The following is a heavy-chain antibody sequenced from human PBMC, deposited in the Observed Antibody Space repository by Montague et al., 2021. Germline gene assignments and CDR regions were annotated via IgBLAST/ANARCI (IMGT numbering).Heavy chain of an antibody. J-gene: IGHJ3*02. CDR3: ARDPRWEYDAFDI. CDR2: ISYDGSNK. Sequence: SLRLSCAASGFTFSSYAMRWVRQAPGKGLEWVAVISYDGSNKYYADSVKGRFTISRDNSKNTLYLQMNSLRAEDTALFYCARDPRWEYDAFDIWGQGTMVTVSS. CDR1: GFTFSSYA. V-gene: IGHV3-30*04. D-gene: IGHD1-26*01.